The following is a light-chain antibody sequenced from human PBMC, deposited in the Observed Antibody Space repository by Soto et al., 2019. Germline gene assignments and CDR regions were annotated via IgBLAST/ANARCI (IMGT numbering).Light chain of an antibody. Sequence: ESVLTQSPATLSLSPGERATLSCRASPSVSNSLAWYQHKPGQAPRLLIYDAFNRATGIPARFTGSGSGTDFTLTIRSLEPEDFAIYYCQQRDSWPLTFGGGTKVEIK. J-gene: IGKJ4*01. V-gene: IGKV3-11*01. CDR3: QQRDSWPLT. CDR1: PSVSNS. CDR2: DAF.